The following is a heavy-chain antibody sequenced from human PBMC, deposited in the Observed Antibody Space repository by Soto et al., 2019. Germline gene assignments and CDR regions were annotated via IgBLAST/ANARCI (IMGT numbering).Heavy chain of an antibody. CDR1: GGSFSGDY. J-gene: IGHJ3*02. D-gene: IGHD2-8*01. V-gene: IGHV4-34*01. CDR2: INHSGST. Sequence: SETLSLTCAVYGGSFSGDYWSWIRQPPGKGLEWIGEINHSGSTNYNPSLKSRVTISVDTSKNQFSLKLSSVTAADTAVYYCARGRRGCTNGVCYPRKRWLSNKAFDIWGQATLGTGSS. CDR3: ARGRRGCTNGVCYPRKRWLSNKAFDI.